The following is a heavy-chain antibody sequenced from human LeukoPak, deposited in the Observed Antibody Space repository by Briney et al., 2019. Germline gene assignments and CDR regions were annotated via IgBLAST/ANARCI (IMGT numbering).Heavy chain of an antibody. D-gene: IGHD3-10*01. J-gene: IGHJ5*02. V-gene: IGHV3-21*04. CDR3: ARDYGSGTRCFDP. CDR1: GFTFSSYS. Sequence: PGGSLGLSCAASGFTFSSYSMNWVRQAPGKGLEWVSSISSSSSYIYYADSVKGRFTISRDNAKNSLYLQMNSLRAEDTAVYYCARDYGSGTRCFDPWGQGTLVTVSS. CDR2: ISSSSSYI.